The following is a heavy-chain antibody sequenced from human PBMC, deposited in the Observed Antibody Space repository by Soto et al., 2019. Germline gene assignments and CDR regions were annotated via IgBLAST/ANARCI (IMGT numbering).Heavy chain of an antibody. CDR3: ARRNHDSSGYYIDFDY. CDR2: INHSGST. D-gene: IGHD3-22*01. Sequence: PSETLSLTCAVYGGSFSGYYWSWIRQPPGKGLEWIGEINHSGSTNYNPSLKSRVTISVDTSKNQFSLKLSSVTAADTAVYYCARRNHDSSGYYIDFDYWGQRTLVTVSS. V-gene: IGHV4-34*01. J-gene: IGHJ4*02. CDR1: GGSFSGYY.